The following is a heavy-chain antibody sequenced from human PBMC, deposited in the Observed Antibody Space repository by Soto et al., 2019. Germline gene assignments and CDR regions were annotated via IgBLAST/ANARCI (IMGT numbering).Heavy chain of an antibody. CDR2: ISSSSSYI. V-gene: IGHV3-21*01. J-gene: IGHJ4*02. CDR3: AREVSKYSGYDFDY. Sequence: EVQLVESGGGLVKPGGSLRLSCAASGFTFSSYSMNWVRQAPGKGLEWVSSISSSSSYIYYADSVKGRFTFSRDNAKNSLYLQMNSLRAEDTAVYYCAREVSKYSGYDFDYWGQGTLVTVSS. D-gene: IGHD5-12*01. CDR1: GFTFSSYS.